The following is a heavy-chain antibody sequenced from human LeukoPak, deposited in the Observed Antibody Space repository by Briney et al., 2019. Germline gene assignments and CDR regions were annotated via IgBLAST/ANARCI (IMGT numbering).Heavy chain of an antibody. J-gene: IGHJ4*02. CDR1: GGSFSGYY. CDR2: INHSGST. V-gene: IGHV4-34*01. CDR3: ARLIAVAGTYRGHFDY. Sequence: PSETLSLTCAVYGGSFSGYYWSWIRQPPGKGLEWIGEINHSGSTNYNPSLKSRVTISVDTSKNQFSLKLSSVTAADTAVYYCARLIAVAGTYRGHFDYWGQGALVTVSS. D-gene: IGHD6-19*01.